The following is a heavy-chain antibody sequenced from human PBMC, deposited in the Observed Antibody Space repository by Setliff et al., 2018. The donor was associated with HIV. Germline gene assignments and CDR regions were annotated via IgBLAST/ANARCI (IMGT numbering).Heavy chain of an antibody. Sequence: SLRLSCAASGFIFSNYAMTWVRQAPGKGLEWISYINSGSNTISYADSVRGRFSISRDNAKNSLYLQMNSLRAEDTAVYYCARAKVDYNFWSGVDYWGQGALVTVSS. CDR3: ARAKVDYNFWSGVDY. D-gene: IGHD3-3*01. CDR1: GFIFSNYA. V-gene: IGHV3-48*04. CDR2: INSGSNTI. J-gene: IGHJ4*02.